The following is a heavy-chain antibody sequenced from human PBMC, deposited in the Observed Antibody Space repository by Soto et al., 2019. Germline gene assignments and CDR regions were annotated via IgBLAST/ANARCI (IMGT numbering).Heavy chain of an antibody. J-gene: IGHJ6*02. Sequence: QVQLVQSGAEVKKPGASVKVSCKASGYTFTSYGISWVRQAPGQGLEWMGWISAYNGNTNYAQKRQGRVTMTTDTSTSTAYMELRSLRSDDTAVYYCARDGDIVLMVYAIQNYYYGMDVWGQGTTVTVSS. CDR3: ARDGDIVLMVYAIQNYYYGMDV. CDR1: GYTFTSYG. D-gene: IGHD2-8*01. V-gene: IGHV1-18*01. CDR2: ISAYNGNT.